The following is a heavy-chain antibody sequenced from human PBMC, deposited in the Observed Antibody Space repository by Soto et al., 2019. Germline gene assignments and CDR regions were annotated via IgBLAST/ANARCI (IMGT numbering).Heavy chain of an antibody. V-gene: IGHV3-7*01. CDR2: IKQDGSEK. CDR3: ARVGGRGYSGYDNLFDY. D-gene: IGHD5-12*01. J-gene: IGHJ4*02. CDR1: GFTFSSYW. Sequence: GGSLRLSCAASGFTFSSYWMSWVRQAPGKGLEWVANIKQDGSEKYYVDSVKGRFTISRDNAKNSLYLQMNSLRAEDTAVYYCARVGGRGYSGYDNLFDYWGQGTLVTVSS.